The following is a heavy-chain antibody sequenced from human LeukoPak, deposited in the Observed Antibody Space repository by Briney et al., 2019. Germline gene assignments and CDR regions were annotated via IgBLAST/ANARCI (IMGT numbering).Heavy chain of an antibody. Sequence: GASVKVSCKASGGTFSSYAISWVRQAPGQGLEWMGIINPSGGSTSYAQKFQGRVTMTRDTSTSTVYMELSSLRSEDTAVYYCARLMINDYGDYGDYWGQGTLVTVSS. CDR3: ARLMINDYGDYGDY. D-gene: IGHD4-17*01. CDR1: GGTFSSYA. J-gene: IGHJ4*02. CDR2: INPSGGST. V-gene: IGHV1-46*01.